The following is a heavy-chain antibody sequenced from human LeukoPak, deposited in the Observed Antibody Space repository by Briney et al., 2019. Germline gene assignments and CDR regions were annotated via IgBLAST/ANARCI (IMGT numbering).Heavy chain of an antibody. CDR1: GFTFNDYY. J-gene: IGHJ5*02. CDR2: ITIGGTNT. Sequence: GGSLRLSCAASGFTFNDYYMSWIRQAPGKGLEWLSYITIGGTNTHYADSVKGRFTISRDNAKKSLYLEMNNLRAEDTAVYYCAKDGAGFDTWGKGVLVTVSS. V-gene: IGHV3-11*01. CDR3: AKDGAGFDT.